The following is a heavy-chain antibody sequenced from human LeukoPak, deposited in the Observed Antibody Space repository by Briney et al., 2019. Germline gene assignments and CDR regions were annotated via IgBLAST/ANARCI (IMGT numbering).Heavy chain of an antibody. CDR3: ARGGFQYSGYDSVRTPFDP. J-gene: IGHJ5*02. CDR2: INPSGGST. D-gene: IGHD5-12*01. V-gene: IGHV1-46*01. Sequence: EASVKVSCKASGYTFTSYYMHWVRQAPGQGLEWMGIINPSGGSTSYAQKFQGRVTITADESTSTAYMELSSLRSEDTAVYYCARGGFQYSGYDSVRTPFDPWGQGTLVTVSS. CDR1: GYTFTSYY.